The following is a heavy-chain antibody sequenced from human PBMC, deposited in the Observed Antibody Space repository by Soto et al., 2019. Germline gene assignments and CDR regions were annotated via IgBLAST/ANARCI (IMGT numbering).Heavy chain of an antibody. CDR1: GFTFSDYY. CDR3: ARVAPDDAFDI. Sequence: PGGSLRLSCAAPGFTFSDYYMSWIRLAPGKGLEWVSYISTSSIYIDYADSVKGRFTISRDNAKKSLYLQMNSLRADDTAVYYCARVAPDDAFDIWGQGTMVTVSS. V-gene: IGHV3-11*06. J-gene: IGHJ3*02. CDR2: ISTSSIYI.